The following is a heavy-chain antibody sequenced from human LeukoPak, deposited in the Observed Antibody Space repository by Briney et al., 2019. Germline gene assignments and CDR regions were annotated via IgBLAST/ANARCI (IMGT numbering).Heavy chain of an antibody. CDR2: IWYDGSNK. D-gene: IGHD3-3*01. V-gene: IGHV3-33*01. CDR1: GFTFSDYW. CDR3: ASSITYYDFWSGYYSHESYYMDV. Sequence: GGSLRLSCAASGFTFSDYWMHWVRQAPGKGLEWVAVIWYDGSNKYYADSVKGRFTISRDNSKNTLYLQMNSLRAEDTAVYYCASSITYYDFWSGYYSHESYYMDVWGKGTTVTVSS. J-gene: IGHJ6*03.